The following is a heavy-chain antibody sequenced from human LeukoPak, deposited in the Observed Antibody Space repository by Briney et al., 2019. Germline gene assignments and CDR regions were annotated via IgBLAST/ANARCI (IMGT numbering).Heavy chain of an antibody. Sequence: ASVKVSCKASGYTFTSYAMNWVRQAPGQGLEWMGWINTNTGNPTYAQGFTGRFVFSLDTSVSTAYLQISSLKAEDTAVYYCAREEIMVRAYAFDIWGQGTMVTVSS. V-gene: IGHV7-4-1*02. CDR1: GYTFTSYA. D-gene: IGHD3-10*01. J-gene: IGHJ3*02. CDR2: INTNTGNP. CDR3: AREEIMVRAYAFDI.